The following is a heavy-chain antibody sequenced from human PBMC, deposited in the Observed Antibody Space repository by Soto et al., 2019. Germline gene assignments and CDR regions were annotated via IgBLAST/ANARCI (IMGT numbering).Heavy chain of an antibody. J-gene: IGHJ4*02. V-gene: IGHV3-7*03. D-gene: IGHD6-19*01. CDR1: GCGFGSYW. CDR2: IKKDGGEK. Sequence: EVQLVESGGGLVQPGGSLRLSCTASGCGFGSYWMSWVRQAPGQGLEWVANIKKDGGEKNYVDSVKGRFTISRDNAKNSLFLQMNSLRVDDTAVYYCARGLNFDYWGQGILVSVSS. CDR3: ARGLNFDY.